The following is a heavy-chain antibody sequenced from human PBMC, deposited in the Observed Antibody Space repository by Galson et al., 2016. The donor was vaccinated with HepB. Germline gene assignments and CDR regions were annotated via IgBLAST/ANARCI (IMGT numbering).Heavy chain of an antibody. Sequence: PALVKPTQTLTLTCTFSGFSLSTNGMCVTWIRQPPGKALEWLALIDWDDDKYYSTSLKTRLTISKDTSNNQVVLTMTNMDPVDTATYYCARVSTARTFFDYGGQGTLVTVSS. CDR2: IDWDDDK. D-gene: IGHD1-14*01. CDR3: ARVSTARTFFDY. CDR1: GFSLSTNGMC. V-gene: IGHV2-70*01. J-gene: IGHJ4*02.